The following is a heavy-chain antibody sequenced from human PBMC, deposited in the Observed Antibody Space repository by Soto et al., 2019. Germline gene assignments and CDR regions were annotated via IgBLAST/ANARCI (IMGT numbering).Heavy chain of an antibody. D-gene: IGHD6-19*01. CDR2: IYYSGST. J-gene: IGHJ4*02. V-gene: IGHV4-39*01. Sequence: QLQLQESGPGLVKPSETLSLTCTVSGVSISSSSYYWGWLRQPPGKGLEWIGSIYYSGSTYYNPSLKRRVTISVDTSKNQFSLKLSSVTAADTAVYYCARPKEGIAVSWGQGTLVTVSS. CDR1: GVSISSSSYY. CDR3: ARPKEGIAVS.